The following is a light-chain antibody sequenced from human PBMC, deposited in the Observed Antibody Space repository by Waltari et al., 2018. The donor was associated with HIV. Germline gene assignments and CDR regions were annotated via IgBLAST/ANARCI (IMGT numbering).Light chain of an antibody. CDR3: SSYTTSNTYV. CDR2: EVD. V-gene: IGLV2-14*01. CDR1: DSDIGAYNY. J-gene: IGLJ1*01. Sequence: QSALTQPASVSGSPGQSITIPCTGSDSDIGAYNYVSWYQVKADTAPKLIISEVDNRPSGISTRFAGAKSGHTASLTIFGLQDADESDYYCSSYTTSNTYVFGSGTNVAVL.